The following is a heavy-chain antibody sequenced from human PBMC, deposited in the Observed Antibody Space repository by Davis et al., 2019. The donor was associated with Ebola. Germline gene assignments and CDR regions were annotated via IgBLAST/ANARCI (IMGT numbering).Heavy chain of an antibody. CDR1: GYSFTSYW. V-gene: IGHV5-10-1*01. D-gene: IGHD3-22*01. CDR3: ARPHYDSSGSDYYYYMDV. J-gene: IGHJ6*03. Sequence: GESLKISCKGSGYSFTSYWISWVRQMPGKGLEWMGRIDPSDSYTNYSPSFQGHVTISADKSISTAYLQWSSLKASDTAMYYCARPHYDSSGSDYYYYMDVWGKGTTVTVSS. CDR2: IDPSDSYT.